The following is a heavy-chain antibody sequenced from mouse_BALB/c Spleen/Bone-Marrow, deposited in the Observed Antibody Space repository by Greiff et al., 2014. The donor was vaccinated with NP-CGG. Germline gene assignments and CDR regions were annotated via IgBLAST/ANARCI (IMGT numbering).Heavy chain of an antibody. V-gene: IGHV14-3*02. Sequence: VQLQQSGAELVKPGASVKLSCTASGFNIKDTYMHWVKQSPEQGLEWIGRIDPANGNTKYDPKFQGKATITADTSSNTAYLQLSSLTSEDTAVYYCAGSGGYGNYLAWFAYWGQGTLVTVSA. J-gene: IGHJ3*01. D-gene: IGHD2-10*02. CDR2: IDPANGNT. CDR1: GFNIKDTY. CDR3: AGSGGYGNYLAWFAY.